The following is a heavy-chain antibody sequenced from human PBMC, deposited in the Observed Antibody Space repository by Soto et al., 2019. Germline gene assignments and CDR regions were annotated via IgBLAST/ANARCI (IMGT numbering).Heavy chain of an antibody. CDR2: VSYDGSFK. Sequence: GGSLRLSCEASGFTFSKFGIHWVRQAPGKGLEWVAVVSYDGSFKYYADSVKGRFTISRDNSKNTLYLQMNSLRAEDTAVYYCARAPYRGDVDYWGQGTLVTVSS. V-gene: IGHV3-30*03. CDR1: GFTFSKFG. CDR3: ARAPYRGDVDY. J-gene: IGHJ4*02. D-gene: IGHD2-21*02.